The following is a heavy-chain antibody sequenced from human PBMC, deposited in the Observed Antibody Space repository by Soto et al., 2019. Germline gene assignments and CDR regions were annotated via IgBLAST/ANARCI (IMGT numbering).Heavy chain of an antibody. CDR2: ISGSGGST. CDR3: AKGRTPNLVDY. CDR1: GFTFSSYA. D-gene: IGHD2-15*01. V-gene: IGHV3-23*01. J-gene: IGHJ4*02. Sequence: GGSLRLSCAASGFTFSSYAMSWVRQAPGKGLEWVSAISGSGGSTYYADSVKGRFTSSKDNSKNTLYLQMNSLRAEDTAVYYCAKGRTPNLVDYWGQGTLVTVSS.